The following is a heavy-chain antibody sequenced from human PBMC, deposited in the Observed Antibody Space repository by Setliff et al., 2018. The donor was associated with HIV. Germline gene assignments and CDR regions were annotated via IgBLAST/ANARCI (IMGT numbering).Heavy chain of an antibody. V-gene: IGHV4-34*01. CDR1: GGSFSDNY. CDR2: IKHSGST. J-gene: IGHJ4*02. D-gene: IGHD3-10*01. Sequence: SETLSLTCAVHGGSFSDNYWTWIRQPPGKGLERIGEIKHSGSTNYNPSLKIRVTISVDTSKKQFSLKLRSVTAADTAVYYCARSSYYGSGSYTDYWGQGTLVTVSS. CDR3: ARSSYYGSGSYTDY.